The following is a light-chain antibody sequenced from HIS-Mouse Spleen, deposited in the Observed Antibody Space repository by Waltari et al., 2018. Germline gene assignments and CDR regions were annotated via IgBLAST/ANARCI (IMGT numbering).Light chain of an antibody. J-gene: IGLJ3*02. CDR3: CSYAGSSTWV. CDR1: SSDVGSYNL. CDR2: EGS. Sequence: QSALTQPVSVSGSPGQSNTISCTGTSSDVGSYNLVSWYQQHPGKAPKLMIYEGSKRPSGVSNRFSGSKSGNTASLTISGLQAEDEADYYCCSYAGSSTWVFGGGTKLTVL. V-gene: IGLV2-23*01.